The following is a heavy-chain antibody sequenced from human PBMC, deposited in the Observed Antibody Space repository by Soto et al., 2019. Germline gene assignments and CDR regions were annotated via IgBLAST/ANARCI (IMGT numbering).Heavy chain of an antibody. CDR3: ARDRIVGPEMATIESYYYYGMDV. D-gene: IGHD5-12*01. V-gene: IGHV4-31*03. CDR1: GGSISSGGYY. Sequence: QVQLQESGPGLVKPSQTLSLTCTVSGGSISSGGYYWSWIRQHPGKGLEWIGYIYYSGSTYYNPSLKSRVTISVDTSKNQFSLKLSSVTAADTAVYYCARDRIVGPEMATIESYYYYGMDVWGQGTTVTVSS. CDR2: IYYSGST. J-gene: IGHJ6*02.